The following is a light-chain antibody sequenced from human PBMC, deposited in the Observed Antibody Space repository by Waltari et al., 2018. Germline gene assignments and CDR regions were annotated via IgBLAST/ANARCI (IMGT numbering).Light chain of an antibody. CDR2: ETS. Sequence: DIQMTQSPSTLSASVGDRVTITCRASQSVNRWLAWTLQKPGKAPELLIYETSNLESGVPSRFSGSGSGKEFTLTISSLQPDDFGTYYCQQYVNYWTFGQGTKVEIK. J-gene: IGKJ1*01. V-gene: IGKV1-5*03. CDR1: QSVNRW. CDR3: QQYVNYWT.